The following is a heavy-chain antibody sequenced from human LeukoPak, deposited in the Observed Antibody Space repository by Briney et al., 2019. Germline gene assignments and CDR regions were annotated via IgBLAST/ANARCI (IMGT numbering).Heavy chain of an antibody. Sequence: NPSGTLSLTCAVSGGSISSSYWWSWVRQPPGKGLEWIGGIYHSGSTTYNPSLKSPVTISVDKSRNQFSLRLSSVTAADTAVYYCARDPGSYGLLYFDYWGQGMLVTVSS. V-gene: IGHV4-4*02. D-gene: IGHD5-18*01. J-gene: IGHJ4*02. CDR3: ARDPGSYGLLYFDY. CDR2: IYHSGST. CDR1: GGSISSSYW.